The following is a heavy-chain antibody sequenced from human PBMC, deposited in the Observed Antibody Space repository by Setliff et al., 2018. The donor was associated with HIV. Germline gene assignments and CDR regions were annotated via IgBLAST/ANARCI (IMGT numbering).Heavy chain of an antibody. J-gene: IGHJ4*02. Sequence: ASVKVSCKPFGYRFTDFYVNWVRQAPGQGLEWMGWINPKSGATKNAQKFQDRVTRTRDTSISTVYMELSSLRSDDTALYFCARGAEDLAINPRSFDYDFDYWGQGTPVTVSS. D-gene: IGHD3-9*01. V-gene: IGHV1-2*02. CDR3: ARGAEDLAINPRSFDYDFDY. CDR1: GYRFTDFY. CDR2: INPKSGAT.